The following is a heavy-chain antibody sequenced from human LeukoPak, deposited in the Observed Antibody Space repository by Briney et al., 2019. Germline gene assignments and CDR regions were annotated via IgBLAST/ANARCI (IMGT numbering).Heavy chain of an antibody. J-gene: IGHJ4*02. CDR3: ASGSSSLFDY. D-gene: IGHD6-6*01. Sequence: PSETLSLTCAVYGGSFSGYYWSWIRQPPGKGLEWIGEINHSGSTNYNPSLKSRVTTSVDTSKNQFSLKLSSVTAADTAVYYCASGSSSLFDYWGQGTLVTVSS. CDR2: INHSGST. CDR1: GGSFSGYY. V-gene: IGHV4-34*01.